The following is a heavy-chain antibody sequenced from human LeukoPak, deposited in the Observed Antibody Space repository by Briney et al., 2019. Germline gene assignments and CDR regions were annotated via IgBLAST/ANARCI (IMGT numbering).Heavy chain of an antibody. V-gene: IGHV4-39*01. D-gene: IGHD4-17*01. CDR2: LYYGGRT. CDR1: GGTISSSSYY. J-gene: IGHJ4*02. CDR3: AITTVTTFFSASDDS. Sequence: PSETLSLTCTVSGGTISSSSYYWGWIRQPPGKGLEWIGSLYYGGRTYYNPSLKSRVTISVDTSKNQFSLGLSSVTAADTAVYYCAITTVTTFFSASDDSWGQGTLVTVSS.